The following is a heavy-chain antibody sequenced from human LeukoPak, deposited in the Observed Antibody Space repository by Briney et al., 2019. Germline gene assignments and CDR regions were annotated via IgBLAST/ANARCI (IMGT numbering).Heavy chain of an antibody. D-gene: IGHD6-6*01. CDR2: INTNTGNP. Sequence: ASVKVSCKASGYTFTYYPMHWVRQAPGQGLEWMGWINTNTGNPTYAQGFTGRFVFSFDTSVSTAYLQISSLKAEDTAVYYCASGSIAAAWWFDPWGQGTLVTVSS. CDR3: ASGSIAAAWWFDP. V-gene: IGHV7-4-1*02. CDR1: GYTFTYYP. J-gene: IGHJ5*02.